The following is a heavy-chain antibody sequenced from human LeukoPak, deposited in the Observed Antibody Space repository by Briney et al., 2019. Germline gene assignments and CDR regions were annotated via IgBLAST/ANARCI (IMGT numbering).Heavy chain of an antibody. CDR3: AREIEYCSGGSCYGFDY. J-gene: IGHJ4*02. Sequence: ASVKVSCKASGGTFSSYAISWVRQAPGQGLEWMGWISAYNGNTNYAQKLQGRVTMTTDTSTSTAYMELRSLRSDDTAVYYCAREIEYCSGGSCYGFDYWGQGTLVTVSS. D-gene: IGHD2-15*01. V-gene: IGHV1-18*01. CDR2: ISAYNGNT. CDR1: GGTFSSYA.